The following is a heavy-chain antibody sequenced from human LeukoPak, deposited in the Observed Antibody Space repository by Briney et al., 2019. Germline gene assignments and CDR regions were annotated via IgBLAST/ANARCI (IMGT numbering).Heavy chain of an antibody. CDR1: GVTFGKYW. V-gene: IGHV3-7*03. CDR2: IKLDGSEK. D-gene: IGHD3-3*01. Sequence: GGSLRLSCVASGVTFGKYWMSWVRQAPGKGLEWVANIKLDGSEKNYVDSVKGRFTISRDNTKNSLYLQMNSLRAEDTAVFYCARDQYDTWSRRGNFDSWGQGTLVIVSS. J-gene: IGHJ4*02. CDR3: ARDQYDTWSRRGNFDS.